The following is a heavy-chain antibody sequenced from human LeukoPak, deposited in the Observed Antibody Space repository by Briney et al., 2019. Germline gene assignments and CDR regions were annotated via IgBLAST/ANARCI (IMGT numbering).Heavy chain of an antibody. V-gene: IGHV4-34*01. J-gene: IGHJ6*03. D-gene: IGHD6-13*01. CDR1: GGSFSGYY. Sequence: SETLSLTCAVYGGSFSGYYWSWIRQPPGKGLEWIGEINHSGSTNYNPSLKSRVTISVDTSKNQFPLKLSSVTAADTAVYYCASRLTIAAAGSHYYYYYMDVWGKGTTVTVSS. CDR3: ASRLTIAAAGSHYYYYYMDV. CDR2: INHSGST.